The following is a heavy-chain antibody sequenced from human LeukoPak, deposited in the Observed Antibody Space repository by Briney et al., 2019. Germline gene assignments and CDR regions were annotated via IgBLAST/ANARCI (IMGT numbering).Heavy chain of an antibody. J-gene: IGHJ4*02. V-gene: IGHV1-69*04. CDR1: GGTFSSYA. CDR2: IIPILGIA. CDR3: ARPGSGPYYLDY. D-gene: IGHD3-10*01. Sequence: ASVKVSCKASGGTFSSYAISWVRQAPGQGLQWMGRIIPILGIANYAQKFQGRVTITADKSTSTAYMELSSLRSEDTAVYYCARPGSGPYYLDYWGQGTLVTVSS.